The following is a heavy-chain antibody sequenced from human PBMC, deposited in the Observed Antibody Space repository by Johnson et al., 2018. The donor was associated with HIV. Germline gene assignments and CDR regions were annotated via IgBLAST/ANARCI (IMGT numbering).Heavy chain of an antibody. J-gene: IGHJ3*02. CDR1: GFTFDDYA. V-gene: IGHV3-9*01. CDR3: AKDIASGYTNGGTLDI. Sequence: VQLVESGGGVVRPGGSLRLSCAASGFTFDDYAMHWVRQVPGKGLEWVAGLGRNGLTIGYVDSVKGRFALSRNAATNSLYLQMNSLRPEDTGLYYCAKDIASGYTNGGTLDIWGQGTMVTVSS. D-gene: IGHD6-19*01. CDR2: LGRNGLTI.